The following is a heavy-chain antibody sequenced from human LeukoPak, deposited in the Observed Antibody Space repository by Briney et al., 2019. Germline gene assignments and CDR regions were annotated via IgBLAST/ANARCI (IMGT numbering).Heavy chain of an antibody. D-gene: IGHD4-17*01. J-gene: IGHJ5*02. Sequence: SETLSLTCTVSGGSISSHYWSWIRQPPGKGLEWIGYIYYSGSTNYNPSLKSRVTISVDTSKNQFSLKLSSVTAADTAVYYCARVYGDYSREQFWLDPWGQGTLVTVSS. CDR3: ARVYGDYSREQFWLDP. CDR2: IYYSGST. V-gene: IGHV4-59*11. CDR1: GGSISSHY.